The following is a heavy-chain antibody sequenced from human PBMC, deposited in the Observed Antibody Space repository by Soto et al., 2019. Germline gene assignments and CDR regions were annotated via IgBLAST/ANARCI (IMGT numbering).Heavy chain of an antibody. Sequence: PSETLSLTCTVSGGSISSSGYYWGWIRQPPGKGLEWIGTIYYSGSTYYNPSLKSRVTISVDTSKNQFSLKLSSVTAADTAVYYCARSSTSANYFDYWGQGTLVTVSS. CDR2: IYYSGST. CDR1: GGSISSSGYY. D-gene: IGHD2-2*01. CDR3: ARSSTSANYFDY. J-gene: IGHJ4*02. V-gene: IGHV4-39*07.